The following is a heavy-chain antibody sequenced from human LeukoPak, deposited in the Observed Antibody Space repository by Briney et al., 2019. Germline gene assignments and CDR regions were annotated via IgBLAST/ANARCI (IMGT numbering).Heavy chain of an antibody. CDR3: ARSSSGTYHY. CDR1: GYNFPSYT. Sequence: ASVKVSCKTSGYNFPSYTMHWLRQAPGQSPEWMGSINGDNGNTKHSEKFQDRVTFTRDTSASSAYMELSSLRSEDTAVYYCARSSSGTYHYWGQGTLVTVSS. D-gene: IGHD3-10*01. CDR2: INGDNGNT. J-gene: IGHJ4*02. V-gene: IGHV1-3*01.